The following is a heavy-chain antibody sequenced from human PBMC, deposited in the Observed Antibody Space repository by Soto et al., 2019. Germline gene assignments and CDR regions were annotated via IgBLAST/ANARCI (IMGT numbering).Heavy chain of an antibody. J-gene: IGHJ6*02. CDR3: ARDLTKGLDV. V-gene: IGHV1-18*01. Sequence: QVHLVQSGAEVKKPGASVKVSCKACGYTFTSCGISWVRQAPGQGLEWMGLINTYNGYTNYPQNFQGRVTMTTDTSTGTVYMELRSLTSDDTAVYYCARDLTKGLDVWGQGTTVTVSS. CDR2: INTYNGYT. D-gene: IGHD4-4*01. CDR1: GYTFTSCG.